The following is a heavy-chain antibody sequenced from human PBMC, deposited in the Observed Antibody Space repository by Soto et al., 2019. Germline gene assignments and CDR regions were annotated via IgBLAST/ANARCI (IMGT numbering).Heavy chain of an antibody. V-gene: IGHV1-2*02. CDR2: INPNSGGT. Sequence: ASVKVSCKASGYTFTGYYMHWVRQAPGQGLEWMGWINPNSGGTNYAQKFQGRVTMTRDTSISTAYMELSRLRSDDTAVYYCARDGGVAYSSSSPPDNWFDPWGQGTLVTVSS. CDR1: GYTFTGYY. J-gene: IGHJ5*02. CDR3: ARDGGVAYSSSSPPDNWFDP. D-gene: IGHD6-6*01.